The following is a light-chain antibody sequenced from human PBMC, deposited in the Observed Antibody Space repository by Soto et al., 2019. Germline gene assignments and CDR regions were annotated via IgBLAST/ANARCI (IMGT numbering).Light chain of an antibody. J-gene: IGLJ2*01. CDR2: EVS. CDR1: SSDVGGYNY. CDR3: SSYTTRSPRV. V-gene: IGLV2-14*01. Sequence: QSVLTQPASVSGSPGQSITISCSGTSSDVGGYNYVSWYQQHPGKAPKLMIYEVSNRPSGVSNRFSGSKSGNTASLTISGLQAEDGADYYCSSYTTRSPRVFGGGTKVTVL.